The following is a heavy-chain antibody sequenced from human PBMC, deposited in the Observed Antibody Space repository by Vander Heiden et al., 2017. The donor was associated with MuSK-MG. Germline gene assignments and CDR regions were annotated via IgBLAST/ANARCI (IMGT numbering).Heavy chain of an antibody. V-gene: IGHV3-53*02. CDR2: IYSGGKT. Sequence: EVQLVETGGGLIQPGGSLRLSCAASGFSVNNYYMTWVRQAPGKGLEWVSVIYSGGKTYYADSVKGRFTISRDNSKNTLYLQMNSLRAEDTAVYYCAREHDAFDIWGQGTMVTVSS. J-gene: IGHJ3*02. CDR1: GFSVNNYY. CDR3: AREHDAFDI.